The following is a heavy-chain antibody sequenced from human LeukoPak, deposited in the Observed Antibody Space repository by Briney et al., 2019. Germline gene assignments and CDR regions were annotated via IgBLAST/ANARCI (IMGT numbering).Heavy chain of an antibody. CDR1: GFTFRTYW. V-gene: IGHV3-7*01. CDR3: ARDVYDSGRGAFDI. Sequence: GSLRLSCAASGFTFRTYWMSWVRQGPGKGLEWVANINEDGSVKYYVDSVKGRFTISRDNAKNSLFLQMNSLRAEDTAVYYCARDVYDSGRGAFDILGQGTMATVSS. J-gene: IGHJ3*02. CDR2: INEDGSVK. D-gene: IGHD3-10*01.